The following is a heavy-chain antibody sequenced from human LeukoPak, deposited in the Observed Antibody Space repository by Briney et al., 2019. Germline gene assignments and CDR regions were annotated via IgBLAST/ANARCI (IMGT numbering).Heavy chain of an antibody. CDR1: GGSLNSYY. V-gene: IGHV4-59*12. D-gene: IGHD3-3*01. Sequence: SETLSLTCTVSGGSLNSYYWSWIRQPPGKGLEWIAYIYYSGSTSYNPSLKSRVTISVDTSKNQFSLKLSSVTAADTAVYYCARGNFWSGYYNWFDPWGQGTLVTVSS. J-gene: IGHJ5*02. CDR2: IYYSGST. CDR3: ARGNFWSGYYNWFDP.